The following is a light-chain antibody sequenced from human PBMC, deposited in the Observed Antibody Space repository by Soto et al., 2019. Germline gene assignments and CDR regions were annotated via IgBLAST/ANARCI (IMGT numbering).Light chain of an antibody. Sequence: DIQMTQSPSTLSASVGDRVTITCRASQSISSWLAWYQQKPGKAPKLLIYKASSLESGVPSRFSGSGSGTEFTLTSSSLQPDDFATYYCQQLWTFGQGTKVEIK. CDR3: QQLWT. V-gene: IGKV1-5*03. CDR1: QSISSW. J-gene: IGKJ1*01. CDR2: KAS.